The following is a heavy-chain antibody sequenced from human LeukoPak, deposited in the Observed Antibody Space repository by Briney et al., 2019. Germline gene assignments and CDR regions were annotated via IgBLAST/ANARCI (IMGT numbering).Heavy chain of an antibody. J-gene: IGHJ3*01. Sequence: GESLRLSCAASRFTFSSYAMSWVRQAPGKGLEWVSGVSGSGGSTHYGGSVKGRFTISRDNSKNTLYLQMNSLRAEDTAVYYCAKETASGYGAFDFWGQGTMVTVSS. D-gene: IGHD3-22*01. CDR3: AKETASGYGAFDF. CDR2: VSGSGGST. CDR1: RFTFSSYA. V-gene: IGHV3-23*01.